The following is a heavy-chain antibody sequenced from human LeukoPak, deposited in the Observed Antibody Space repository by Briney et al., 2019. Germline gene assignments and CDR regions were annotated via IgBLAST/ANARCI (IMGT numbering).Heavy chain of an antibody. CDR3: ARGRVLAFPNY. CDR1: GGYFNVYY. V-gene: IGHV4-34*01. D-gene: IGHD2-21*01. CDR2: INHSGST. J-gene: IGHJ4*02. Sequence: SEPLSLTCGVYGGYFNVYYWRWLPPPPGKALEWIGEINHSGSTNYNPSVKSRVTISVDTSKNQLSLKLSSVTAADTAVYYCARGRVLAFPNYWGQGTLVTVSS.